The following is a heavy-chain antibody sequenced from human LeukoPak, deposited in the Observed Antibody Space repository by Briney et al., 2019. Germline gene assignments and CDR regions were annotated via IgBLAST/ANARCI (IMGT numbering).Heavy chain of an antibody. CDR1: GYSISSGYY. D-gene: IGHD1-26*01. CDR2: IYHSGST. CDR3: ARGSIVGATGAYYFDY. Sequence: SETLSLTCTVSGYSISSGYYWGWIRQPPGKGLEWIGSIYHSGSTYYNPSLKSRVTISVDTSKNQFSLKLSSVTAADTAVYYCARGSIVGATGAYYFDYWGQGTLVTVSS. J-gene: IGHJ4*02. V-gene: IGHV4-38-2*02.